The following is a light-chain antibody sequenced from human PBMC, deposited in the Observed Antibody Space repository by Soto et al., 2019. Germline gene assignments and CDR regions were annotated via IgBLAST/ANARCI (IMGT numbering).Light chain of an antibody. CDR3: QSYDSSLSRFV. Sequence: QSALAQPPSVSGAPGQRVTISCTGASSNIGAGFDVHWYQLLPGTAPKLLISGNNNRPSGVPDRFSGSKSGTSASLAITGLQAEDEADYYCQSYDSSLSRFVFGTGTKVTVL. V-gene: IGLV1-40*01. J-gene: IGLJ1*01. CDR1: SSNIGAGFD. CDR2: GNN.